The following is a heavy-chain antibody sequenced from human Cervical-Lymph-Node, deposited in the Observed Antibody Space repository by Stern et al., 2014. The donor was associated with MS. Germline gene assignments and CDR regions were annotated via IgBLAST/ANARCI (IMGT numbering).Heavy chain of an antibody. CDR3: ARGGASWLYGMDV. CDR2: INTNTGHP. Sequence: VKLVESGSELKKPGASVKVSCKASGYSFTNYAINWVRQAPGQGLEWMGWINTNTGHPTYAQGYTGRFVLSLDTSVSTAYLQISSLKAEDTAVYYCARGGASWLYGMDVWGQGTTVTVSS. D-gene: IGHD5-12*01. J-gene: IGHJ6*02. V-gene: IGHV7-4-1*02. CDR1: GYSFTNYA.